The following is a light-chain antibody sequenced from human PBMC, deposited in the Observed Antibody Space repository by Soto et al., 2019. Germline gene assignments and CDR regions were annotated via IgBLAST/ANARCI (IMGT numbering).Light chain of an antibody. CDR2: SNN. V-gene: IGLV1-47*02. CDR3: AAWDDSLSGPL. J-gene: IGLJ3*02. Sequence: QSVLTQPPSASGTPGQRVTISCSGSSSNIGSNYVYWYQQLPGTAPKLIIYSNNQRPSGVPDRFSGSKSGTSASLAISGLRSEDEADYYCAAWDDSLSGPLFGGGTKLTVL. CDR1: SSNIGSNY.